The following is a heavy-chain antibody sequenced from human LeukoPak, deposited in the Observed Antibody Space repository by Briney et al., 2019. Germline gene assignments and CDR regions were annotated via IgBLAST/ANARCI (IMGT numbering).Heavy chain of an antibody. CDR1: GYTFTSYA. CDR3: ARAHLERKVVVAATL. V-gene: IGHV1-18*01. D-gene: IGHD2-15*01. Sequence: ASVKVSCKASGYTFTSYAMNWVRQAPGQGLEWMGWISAQHGQTEYAPNSQDRVTMTTDTYTNTAYMELRSLRSDDTAVYYCARAHLERKVVVAATLWGQGTLVTVSS. CDR2: ISAQHGQT. J-gene: IGHJ4*02.